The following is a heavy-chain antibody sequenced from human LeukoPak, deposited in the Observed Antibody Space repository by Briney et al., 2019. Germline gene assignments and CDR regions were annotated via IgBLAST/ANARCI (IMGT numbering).Heavy chain of an antibody. CDR2: IYYSGST. J-gene: IGHJ4*02. CDR3: ARGRIDLGPFGELLYHIDY. V-gene: IGHV4-39*07. D-gene: IGHD3-10*01. Sequence: SETLSLTCTVSGGSISSSSYYWGWIRQPPGKGLEWIGSIYYSGSTNYNPSLKSRVTISVDTSKNQFSLKLSSVTAADTAVYYCARGRIDLGPFGELLYHIDYWGQGTLVTVSS. CDR1: GGSISSSSYY.